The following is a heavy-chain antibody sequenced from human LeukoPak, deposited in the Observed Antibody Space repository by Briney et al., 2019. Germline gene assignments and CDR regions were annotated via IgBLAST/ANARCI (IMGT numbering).Heavy chain of an antibody. D-gene: IGHD6-19*01. V-gene: IGHV3-48*03. Sequence: HPGGSLRLSCVVSGFTFGSYEMNWVRQAPGKGLEWTSYISSSGSGSTIYYSDSVKGRFTISRDNAKNSLYLQMNNLRVAATAISYCARFSGYSSGWYMDYWGQGTLVTVS. CDR1: GFTFGSYE. CDR3: ARFSGYSSGWYMDY. CDR2: ISSSGSGSTI. J-gene: IGHJ4*02.